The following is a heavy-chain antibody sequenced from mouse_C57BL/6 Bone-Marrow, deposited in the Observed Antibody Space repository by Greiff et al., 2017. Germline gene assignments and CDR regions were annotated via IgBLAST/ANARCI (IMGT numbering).Heavy chain of an antibody. D-gene: IGHD1-1*02. CDR2: IDPSDSYT. J-gene: IGHJ3*01. CDR1: GYTFTSYW. CDR3: ARAGGSSWFAY. V-gene: IGHV1-59*01. Sequence: QVQLQQPGAELVRPGTSVKLSCKASGYTFTSYWMHWVKQRPGQGLEWIGVIDPSDSYTNYNQKFKGKATLTVDTSSSTAYMQLSGLTSEDSAVYCFARAGGSSWFAYWGQGTLVTVSA.